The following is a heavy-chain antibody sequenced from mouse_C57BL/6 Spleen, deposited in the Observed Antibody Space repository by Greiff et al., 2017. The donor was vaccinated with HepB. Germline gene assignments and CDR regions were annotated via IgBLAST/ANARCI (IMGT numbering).Heavy chain of an antibody. J-gene: IGHJ4*01. CDR3: ARRQPWGAMDY. Sequence: QVQLQQSGAELVKPGASVKISCKASGYAFSSYWMNWVKQRPGKGLEWIGQIYPGDGDTNYNGKFKGKATLTADKSSSTAYMQLSSLTSEDSAVYFGARRQPWGAMDYWGQGTSVTVSS. V-gene: IGHV1-80*01. CDR2: IYPGDGDT. CDR1: GYAFSSYW. D-gene: IGHD3-2*01.